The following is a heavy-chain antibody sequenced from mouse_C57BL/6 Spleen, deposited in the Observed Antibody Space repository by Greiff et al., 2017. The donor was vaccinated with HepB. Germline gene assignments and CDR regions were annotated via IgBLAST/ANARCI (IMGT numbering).Heavy chain of an antibody. V-gene: IGHV1-26*01. J-gene: IGHJ3*01. CDR1: GYTFTDYY. D-gene: IGHD2-1*01. Sequence: EVQLQQSGPELVKPGASVKISCKASGYTFTDYYMNWVKQSHGKSLEWIGDINPNNGGTSYNQKFKGKATLTVDKSSSTAYMELRSLTSEDSAVYYGATYGNSFAYWGQGTLVTVSA. CDR2: INPNNGGT. CDR3: ATYGNSFAY.